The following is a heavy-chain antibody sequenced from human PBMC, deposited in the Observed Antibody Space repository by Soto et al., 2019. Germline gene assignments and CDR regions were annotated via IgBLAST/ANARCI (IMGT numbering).Heavy chain of an antibody. V-gene: IGHV1-18*01. CDR3: ARDWRGAEGFDP. CDR2: IGTHNGDT. CDR1: GYTFNTYG. D-gene: IGHD3-3*01. J-gene: IGHJ5*02. Sequence: QVQLVQSGPEVKKPGASVKVSCKASGYTFNTYGFSWVRQAPGQGLEWVGWIGTHNGDTTYAQKFQGRVTMTIETSTTTSDMELRSLTSDETAMYFCARDWRGAEGFDPWGQGTLVTVSS.